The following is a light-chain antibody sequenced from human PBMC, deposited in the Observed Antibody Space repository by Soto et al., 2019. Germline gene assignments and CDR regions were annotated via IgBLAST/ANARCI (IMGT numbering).Light chain of an antibody. Sequence: EIVMTQSPATLSVSPGERATLSCRASQSVSSNLAWYQQKPGQAPSLLIYGASTRATGTPARFSGSGSGTEFTLTISSLQSEDFAIYYCQQYTEWLPWTFGQGTKVDNK. J-gene: IGKJ1*01. CDR3: QQYTEWLPWT. V-gene: IGKV3-15*01. CDR1: QSVSSN. CDR2: GAS.